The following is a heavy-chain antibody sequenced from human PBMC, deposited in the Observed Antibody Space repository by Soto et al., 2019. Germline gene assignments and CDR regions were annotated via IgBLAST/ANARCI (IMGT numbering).Heavy chain of an antibody. CDR2: ISYDGSNK. CDR3: ASVDGTNETYCSSTSCRLAGMDV. CDR1: GFTFSSYA. J-gene: IGHJ6*02. V-gene: IGHV3-30-3*01. D-gene: IGHD2-2*01. Sequence: GGSLRLSCAASGFTFSSYAMHCVRQAPGKVLELLAVISYDGSNKYYADSVKGRFTISRDNSKNTLYLQMNSLRAEDTAVYYCASVDGTNETYCSSTSCRLAGMDVWGQWTTVTVSS.